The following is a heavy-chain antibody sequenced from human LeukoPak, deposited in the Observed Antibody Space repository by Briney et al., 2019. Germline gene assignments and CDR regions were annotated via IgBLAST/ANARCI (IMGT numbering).Heavy chain of an antibody. D-gene: IGHD5-18*01. J-gene: IGHJ4*02. CDR3: AGRPTGYSSGYIH. V-gene: IGHV3-23*01. CDR1: GITFSNYA. Sequence: GGSLRLSCVASGITFSNYAVSWVRQAPEKGLDWVSVISGSAHKIRYADSVKGRFTISRDNSGNIVYLQMNNLRVEDTAVYYCAGRPTGYSSGYIHWGQGTLVTVSS. CDR2: ISGSAHKI.